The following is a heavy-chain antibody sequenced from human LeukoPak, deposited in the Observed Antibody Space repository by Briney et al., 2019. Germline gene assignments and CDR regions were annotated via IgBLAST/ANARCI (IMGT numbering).Heavy chain of an antibody. Sequence: GASVKVSCKASGYTFTGCYMHWVRQAPGQGLEWMGRINPNSGGTNYAQKFQGRVTMTRDTSISTAYMELSRLRSDDTAVYYCARGRVVVAAGDYWGQGTLVTVSS. J-gene: IGHJ4*02. CDR1: GYTFTGCY. D-gene: IGHD2-15*01. CDR2: INPNSGGT. CDR3: ARGRVVVAAGDY. V-gene: IGHV1-2*06.